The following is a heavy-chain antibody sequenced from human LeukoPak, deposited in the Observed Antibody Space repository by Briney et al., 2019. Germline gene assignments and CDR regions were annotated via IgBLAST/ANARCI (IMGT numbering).Heavy chain of an antibody. Sequence: GGSLRLSCAASGFTFSSYAMSWVRQAPGKGLEWVSATSGSGGSTYYADSVKGRFTISRDNSKNTLYLQMNSLRAEDTAVYYCAKELSSRPHYYDSSGYSLDAFDIWGQGTMVTVSS. J-gene: IGHJ3*02. V-gene: IGHV3-23*01. CDR3: AKELSSRPHYYDSSGYSLDAFDI. CDR1: GFTFSSYA. CDR2: TSGSGGST. D-gene: IGHD3-22*01.